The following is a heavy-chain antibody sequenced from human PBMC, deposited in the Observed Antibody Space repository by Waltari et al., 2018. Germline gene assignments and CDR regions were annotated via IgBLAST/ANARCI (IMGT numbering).Heavy chain of an antibody. J-gene: IGHJ3*02. CDR1: GGTFSSYA. V-gene: IGHV1-69*12. Sequence: QVQLVQSGAEVKKPGSSVKVSCKASGGTFSSYAISWVRQAPGQGLEWMGGIIPICGTANYAQKFQGRVTITADESTSTAYMELSSLRSEDTAVYYCASNYYDSSGRLYAFDIWGQGTMVTVSS. D-gene: IGHD3-22*01. CDR3: ASNYYDSSGRLYAFDI. CDR2: IIPICGTA.